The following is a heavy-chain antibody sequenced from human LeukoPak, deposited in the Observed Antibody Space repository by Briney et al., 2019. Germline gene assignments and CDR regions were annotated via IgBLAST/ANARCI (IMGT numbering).Heavy chain of an antibody. J-gene: IGHJ3*02. CDR2: INSDGSST. V-gene: IGHV3-74*01. CDR1: GFTFSSYW. D-gene: IGHD6-19*01. Sequence: GGSLRLSCAASGFTFSSYWMHWVRQAPGKGLVWVSRINSDGSSTSYADSVKGRFTISRDNAKNTLYLQMNSLRAEDTAVYYCARSRMADTILRILKSDAFDIWGQGTMVTVSS. CDR3: ARSRMADTILRILKSDAFDI.